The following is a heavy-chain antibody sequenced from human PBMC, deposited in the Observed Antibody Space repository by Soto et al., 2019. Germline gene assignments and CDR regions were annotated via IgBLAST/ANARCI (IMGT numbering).Heavy chain of an antibody. J-gene: IGHJ4*02. CDR1: GYTFTSYG. V-gene: IGHV1-18*01. CDR3: ARDGPPPNIVLMVYAIGDYFDY. Sequence: ASVKVSCKASGYTFTSYGISWVRQAPGQGLEWMGWISAYNGNTNYAQKLQGRVTMTTDTSTSTAYMELRSLRSDDTAVYYCARDGPPPNIVLMVYAIGDYFDYWGQGTLVTVSS. CDR2: ISAYNGNT. D-gene: IGHD2-8*01.